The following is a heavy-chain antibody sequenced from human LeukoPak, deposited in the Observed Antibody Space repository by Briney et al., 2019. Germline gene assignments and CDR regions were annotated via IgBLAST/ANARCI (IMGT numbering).Heavy chain of an antibody. J-gene: IGHJ4*02. CDR2: IIPIFGTA. Sequence: ASVKVSCKASGGTFSSYAISWVRQAPGQGLEWMGGIIPIFGTANYAQKFQGRVTMTRDMSTSTVYMELSSLRSEDTAVYYCARQQWLVQGLDYWGQGTLVTVSS. V-gene: IGHV1-69*05. D-gene: IGHD6-19*01. CDR3: ARQQWLVQGLDY. CDR1: GGTFSSYA.